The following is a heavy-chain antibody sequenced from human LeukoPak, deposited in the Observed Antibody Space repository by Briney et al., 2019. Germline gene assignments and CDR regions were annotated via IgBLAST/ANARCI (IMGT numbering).Heavy chain of an antibody. D-gene: IGHD6-13*01. Sequence: GGSLRLSCVVSGITFDDYAMHWVRQAPGKGLEWVSGIGWNSGRIGYADSVKGRFTMSRDNAKNSLYLQMNSLRAEDTALYYCAKGSASAGSAENYFDYWGQGTLVTVSS. J-gene: IGHJ4*02. CDR2: IGWNSGRI. CDR1: GITFDDYA. CDR3: AKGSASAGSAENYFDY. V-gene: IGHV3-9*01.